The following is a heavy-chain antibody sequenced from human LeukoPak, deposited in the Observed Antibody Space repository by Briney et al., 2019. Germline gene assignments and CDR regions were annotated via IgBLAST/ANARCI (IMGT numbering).Heavy chain of an antibody. J-gene: IGHJ2*01. V-gene: IGHV3-23*01. CDR2: ISSSGSGGNT. CDR3: AKDRTVEASYWYFDL. CDR1: GVTLSNYA. Sequence: GGSLRLSCVASGVTLSNYAVSWARQAPGKGLEWVSGISSSGSGGNTYYADSVKGRFTISRDSSRNTLFLHMNTLRAEDTAIYYCAKDRTVEASYWYFDLWGRGTLVTVSS. D-gene: IGHD4-23*01.